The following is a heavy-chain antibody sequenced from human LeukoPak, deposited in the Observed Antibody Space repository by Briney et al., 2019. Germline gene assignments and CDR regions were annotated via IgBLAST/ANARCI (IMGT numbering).Heavy chain of an antibody. CDR3: ARILSSSWYEYFHH. J-gene: IGHJ1*01. CDR1: GYTFTGYW. CDR2: INPNSGDT. V-gene: IGHV1-2*02. Sequence: GASVKVSCKASGYTFTGYWMHWVRQAPGQGLEWMGWINPNSGDTNYGQKFQGRVTMTRDTSISTAYMELSRLRSDDTAVYYCARILSSSWYEYFHHWGQGTLVTVSS. D-gene: IGHD6-19*01.